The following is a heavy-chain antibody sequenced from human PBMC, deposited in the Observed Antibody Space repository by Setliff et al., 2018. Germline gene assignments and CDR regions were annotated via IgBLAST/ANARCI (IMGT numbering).Heavy chain of an antibody. CDR3: ARLSWDGLRYYGLDV. J-gene: IGHJ6*02. CDR1: GVSISSYY. CDR2: IQKSGSA. V-gene: IGHV4-59*01. Sequence: SETLSLTCNVSGVSISSYYWSWIRQPPGKGLESIGYIQKSGSANYNPSLMSRVTISVDTSRNQFSLKLRSVTAADTAVYYCARLSWDGLRYYGLDVWGQGATVTVSS. D-gene: IGHD3-10*01.